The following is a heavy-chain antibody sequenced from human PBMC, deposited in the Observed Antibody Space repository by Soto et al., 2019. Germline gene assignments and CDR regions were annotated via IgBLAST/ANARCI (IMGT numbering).Heavy chain of an antibody. V-gene: IGHV3-48*02. CDR2: ISSSSSTI. CDR1: GFTFSSYS. CDR3: ARREYYDSSGYYYSYYYYGMDV. Sequence: PGGSLRLSCAASGFTFSSYSMNWVRQAPGKGLEWVSYISSSSSTIYYADSVKGRFTISRDNAKNSLYLQMNSLRDEDTAVYYCARREYYDSSGYYYSYYYYGMDVWGQGTTVTVSS. D-gene: IGHD3-22*01. J-gene: IGHJ6*02.